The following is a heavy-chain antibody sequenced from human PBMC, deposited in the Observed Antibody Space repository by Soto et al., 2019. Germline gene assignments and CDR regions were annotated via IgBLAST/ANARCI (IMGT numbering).Heavy chain of an antibody. CDR2: ISASNGNT. V-gene: IGHV1-18*01. D-gene: IGHD2-15*01. CDR3: ARAAVYCSGGSCYSDSWFDP. J-gene: IGHJ5*02. Sequence: ASVKVSCKASGYTFSSYGISWVRQAPGQGLEWMGWISASNGNTDYAQSLQGRITMTTDTSTSTAYMELSSLRSEDTAVYYCARAAVYCSGGSCYSDSWFDPWGQGTLVTVSS. CDR1: GYTFSSYG.